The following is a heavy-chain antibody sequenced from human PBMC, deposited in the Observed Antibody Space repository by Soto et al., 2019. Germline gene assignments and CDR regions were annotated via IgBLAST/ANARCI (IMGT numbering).Heavy chain of an antibody. CDR3: ARGMSGSFDY. D-gene: IGHD1-26*01. V-gene: IGHV4-59*01. CDR1: GCSISSYY. J-gene: IGHJ4*02. CDR2: IYYSGST. Sequence: PSETLSLTCTVSGCSISSYYWSWIRQPPGKGLEWIGYIYYSGSTNYNPSLKSRVTISVDTSKNQFSLKLSSVTAADTAVYYCARGMSGSFDYWGQGTLVTVSS.